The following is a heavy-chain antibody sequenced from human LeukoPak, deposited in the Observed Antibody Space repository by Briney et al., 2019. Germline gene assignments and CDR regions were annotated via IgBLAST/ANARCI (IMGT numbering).Heavy chain of an antibody. Sequence: GGSLRLSCAASGFTVSGNYMNWVRQAPGKGLEWVSYISSSSSTIYYADSVKGRFTISRYNAKNSLYLQMNSLRAEDTAVYYCARGRRSSGYYGGFDYWGQGTLVTVSS. V-gene: IGHV3-48*01. CDR1: GFTVSGNY. CDR3: ARGRRSSGYYGGFDY. CDR2: ISSSSSTI. D-gene: IGHD3-22*01. J-gene: IGHJ4*02.